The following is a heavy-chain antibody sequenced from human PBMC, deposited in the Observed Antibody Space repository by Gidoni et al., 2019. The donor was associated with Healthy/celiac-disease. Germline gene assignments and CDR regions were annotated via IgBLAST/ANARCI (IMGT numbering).Heavy chain of an antibody. CDR3: ARGSPDYGDYWY. CDR2: INHSGST. CDR1: GGSFSGYY. V-gene: IGHV4-34*01. D-gene: IGHD4-17*01. Sequence: QVQLQHCCSGLLQPSETLSLTFAVYGGSFSGYYWSWIRQPPGKGLEWIGEINHSGSTNYNPSLKSRVTISVDTSKNQFSLKLSSVTAADTAVYYCARGSPDYGDYWYWGQGTLVTVSS. J-gene: IGHJ4*02.